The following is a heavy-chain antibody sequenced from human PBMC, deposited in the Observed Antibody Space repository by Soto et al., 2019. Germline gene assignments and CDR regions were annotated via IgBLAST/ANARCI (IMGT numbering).Heavy chain of an antibody. CDR3: ARDQNVVVIAIAAFDI. J-gene: IGHJ3*02. CDR1: GFTFSDYY. Sequence: GGSLRLSCAASGFTFSDYYMSWIRQAPGKGLEWVSYISSSGSTIYYADSVKGRFTISRDNAKNSLYLQMNSLRAEDTAVYYCARDQNVVVIAIAAFDIWGQGTMVTVSS. V-gene: IGHV3-11*01. D-gene: IGHD2-21*01. CDR2: ISSSGSTI.